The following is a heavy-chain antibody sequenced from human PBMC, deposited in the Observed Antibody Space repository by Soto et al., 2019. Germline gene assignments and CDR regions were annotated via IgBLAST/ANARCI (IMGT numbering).Heavy chain of an antibody. CDR1: GFSFSGYA. CDR3: AKASKGYTGYDLDY. V-gene: IGHV3-23*01. CDR2: ISDSGSST. D-gene: IGHD5-12*01. Sequence: EVQLLESGGGLVQPGGSLRLSCAASGFSFSGYAMSWVRQAPGKGLEWVSAISDSGSSTYYSDSVRGRFTISRDNSKNTLLLQMNSLRAEDTAVYVCAKASKGYTGYDLDYWGQGTLVTVSP. J-gene: IGHJ4*02.